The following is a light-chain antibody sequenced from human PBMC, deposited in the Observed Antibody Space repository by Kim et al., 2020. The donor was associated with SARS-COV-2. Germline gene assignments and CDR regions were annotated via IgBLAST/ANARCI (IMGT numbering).Light chain of an antibody. CDR2: GNR. Sequence: RGTSYCTGRSSNIGAGYDVYWYQQLPGTAPKLLIYGNRNRPSGVPDRFSGSKSASSASLAITGLQAEDEADYYCQSYDSSLSGWVFGGGTQLTVL. CDR3: QSYDSSLSGWV. V-gene: IGLV1-40*01. CDR1: SSNIGAGYD. J-gene: IGLJ3*02.